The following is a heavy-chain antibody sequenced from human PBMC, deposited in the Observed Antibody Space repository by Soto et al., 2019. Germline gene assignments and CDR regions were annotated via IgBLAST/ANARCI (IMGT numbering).Heavy chain of an antibody. Sequence: SETLSLTCTVSGASISSYYWSWIRQPPGKGLEWIAYIYYSGGTNYNPSLKSRVTISVDTSKNQFSLKLSSVTTADTAVYYCARMRTWYDILTGGHAPDAFDICGQGTMVTVSS. D-gene: IGHD3-9*01. CDR3: ARMRTWYDILTGGHAPDAFDI. V-gene: IGHV4-59*01. CDR1: GASISSYY. CDR2: IYYSGGT. J-gene: IGHJ3*02.